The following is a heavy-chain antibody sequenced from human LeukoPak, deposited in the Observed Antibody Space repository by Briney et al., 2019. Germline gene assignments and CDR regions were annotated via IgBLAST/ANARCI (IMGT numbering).Heavy chain of an antibody. V-gene: IGHV3-23*01. CDR3: AKSARITIFGVVIIDY. CDR1: GFTFSSYA. Sequence: GVSLRLSCAASGFTFSSYAMIWVRQAPGKGLEGVSAISGSGGSTYYADSVKGRFTISRDNSKNTLYLQPKSMRAEEKAVYYCAKSARITIFGVVIIDYWGQRTLVTVSS. CDR2: ISGSGGST. D-gene: IGHD3-3*01. J-gene: IGHJ4*02.